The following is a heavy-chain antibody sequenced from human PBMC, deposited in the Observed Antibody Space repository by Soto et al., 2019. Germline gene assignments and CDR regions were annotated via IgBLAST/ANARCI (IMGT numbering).Heavy chain of an antibody. CDR3: ARDSLTGNYFDP. D-gene: IGHD1-7*01. Sequence: SETLSLTGAGYGGSFSGYYWNWIRQPPGKGLEWIGYIYHSGSTLYNPSLKSRVTISIDKSKNQFSLRLSSVSAADTAVYYCARDSLTGNYFDPWGQGTLVTVSS. V-gene: IGHV4-34*01. CDR2: IYHSGST. CDR1: GGSFSGYY. J-gene: IGHJ5*02.